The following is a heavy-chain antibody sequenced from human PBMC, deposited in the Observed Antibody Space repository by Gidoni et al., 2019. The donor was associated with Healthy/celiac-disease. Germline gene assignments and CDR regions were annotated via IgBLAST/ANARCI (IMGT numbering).Heavy chain of an antibody. J-gene: IGHJ4*02. V-gene: IGHV4-61*01. CDR2: IYYRGST. D-gene: IGHD3-22*01. CDR3: AREGSSGYYLDY. CDR1: GGSVSSGSYY. Sequence: QVQLQESGPGLVKPSETLSLTCTVSGGSVSSGSYYWSWIRQPPGKGLEWIGYIYYRGSTNYNPSLKSRVTISVDTSKNQFSLKLSSVTAADTAVYYCAREGSSGYYLDYWGQGTLVTVSS.